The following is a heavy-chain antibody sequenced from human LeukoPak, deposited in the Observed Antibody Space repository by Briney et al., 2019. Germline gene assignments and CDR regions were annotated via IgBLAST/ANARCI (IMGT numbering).Heavy chain of an antibody. V-gene: IGHV3-23*01. J-gene: IGHJ4*02. CDR3: AKGSLGSWYFFDS. Sequence: PGGSLRLSCAASGFTFSSYAMTWVRQAPGKGPEWVSTISGSGDNTYYADSVKGRFTISRDNSRNTVYLQMNSLRAEVTAVYYCAKGSLGSWYFFDSWGQGTLVTVSS. CDR2: ISGSGDNT. D-gene: IGHD6-13*01. CDR1: GFTFSSYA.